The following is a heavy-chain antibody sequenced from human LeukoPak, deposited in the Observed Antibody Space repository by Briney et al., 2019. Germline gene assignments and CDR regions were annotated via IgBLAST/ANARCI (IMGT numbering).Heavy chain of an antibody. V-gene: IGHV4-59*01. CDR3: ARGGWELELDY. J-gene: IGHJ4*02. CDR2: IYTSGST. CDR1: GGSISSYY. Sequence: SETLSLTCTVSGGSISSYYWSWIRQPPGKGLEWIGYIYTSGSTNCNPSLKSRVTMSIDTSKNRFSLKLSSVTAADTAVYYCARGGWELELDYWGQGILVTVSS. D-gene: IGHD1-26*01.